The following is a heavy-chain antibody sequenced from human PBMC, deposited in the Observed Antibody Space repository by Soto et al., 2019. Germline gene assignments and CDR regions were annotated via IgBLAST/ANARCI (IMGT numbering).Heavy chain of an antibody. CDR1: GGTFSSYA. Sequence: QVQLVQSGAEVKKPGSSVKVSCKASGGTFSSYAISWVRQAPGQGLEWMGGIIPIFGTANYAQKFQGIVTITADESTSTAYMELSCLRSEDKAVYYCARVPWGDTVTTPLAAFDIWGHVSMVTVSS. D-gene: IGHD4-17*01. V-gene: IGHV1-69*01. CDR2: IIPIFGTA. J-gene: IGHJ3*02. CDR3: ARVPWGDTVTTPLAAFDI.